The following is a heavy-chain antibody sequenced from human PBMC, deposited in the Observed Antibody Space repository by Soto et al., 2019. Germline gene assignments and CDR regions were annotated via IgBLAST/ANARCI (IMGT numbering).Heavy chain of an antibody. CDR1: GYTFTSYG. V-gene: IGHV1-18*01. CDR2: ISAYNGNT. CDR3: ARDDDHWSIEDYYYGMDV. J-gene: IGHJ6*02. D-gene: IGHD2-8*02. Sequence: QVQLVQSGAEVKKPGASVKVSCKASGYTFTSYGISWVRQAPGQGREWMGWISAYNGNTNYAQKLQGRVTMTTDTSTSTAYMELRSLRSDDTAVYYCARDDDHWSIEDYYYGMDVWGQGTTVTVSS.